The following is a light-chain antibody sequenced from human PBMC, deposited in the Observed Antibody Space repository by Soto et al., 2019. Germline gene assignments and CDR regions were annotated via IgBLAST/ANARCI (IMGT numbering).Light chain of an antibody. CDR2: VAS. CDR3: QQYNSWPLT. Sequence: DIVMTQSPSTLSASVGETATLTCRASQSVDRELAWYVQKPGKAPKLLIYVASTWRNGVPPRFSGSGSGTEFTLTISSLQPEDYAVYYCQQYNSWPLTFGPGTRLEIK. V-gene: IGKV3D-15*01. CDR1: QSVDRE. J-gene: IGKJ5*01.